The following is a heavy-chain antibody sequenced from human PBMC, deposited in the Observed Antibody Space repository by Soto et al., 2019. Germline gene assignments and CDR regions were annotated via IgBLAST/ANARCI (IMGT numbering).Heavy chain of an antibody. CDR3: AKFGGGGYDFYYYYGMDV. CDR2: ISGSGGST. J-gene: IGHJ6*02. D-gene: IGHD5-12*01. Sequence: GGSLRLSCAASGFTFSSYAMSWVRQAPGKGLEWVSAISGSGGSTYYADSVKGRFTISRDNSKSTLYLQMNSLRAEDTAVYYCAKFGGGGYDFYYYYGMDVWGQGTTVTVSS. CDR1: GFTFSSYA. V-gene: IGHV3-23*01.